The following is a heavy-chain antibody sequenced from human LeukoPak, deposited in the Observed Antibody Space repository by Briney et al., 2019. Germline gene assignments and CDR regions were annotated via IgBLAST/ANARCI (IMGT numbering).Heavy chain of an antibody. Sequence: PSETLSLTCSVSGGSISSSYWTWIRQPAGKGLEWIGRIDASGSFNYNPSLRSRVTMSVDRSNNQFSLKLSPVTAADTAVYYCGREFGSGYNYYYWGQGSLVTVSS. CDR2: IDASGSF. CDR1: GGSISSSY. V-gene: IGHV4-4*07. D-gene: IGHD5-24*01. CDR3: GREFGSGYNYYY. J-gene: IGHJ4*02.